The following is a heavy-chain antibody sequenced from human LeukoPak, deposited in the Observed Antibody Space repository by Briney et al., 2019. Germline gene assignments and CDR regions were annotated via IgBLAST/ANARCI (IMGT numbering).Heavy chain of an antibody. D-gene: IGHD3-10*01. Sequence: SETLSLTCTVSGGSISSGDYYWSWIRQPPGKGLEWIGYIYYSGSTYYNPSLKSRVTISVDTSKNQFSLKLSSVTAADTAVYYCAGEELQNWFDPWGQGTLVTVSS. V-gene: IGHV4-30-4*01. CDR3: AGEELQNWFDP. J-gene: IGHJ5*02. CDR1: GGSISSGDYY. CDR2: IYYSGST.